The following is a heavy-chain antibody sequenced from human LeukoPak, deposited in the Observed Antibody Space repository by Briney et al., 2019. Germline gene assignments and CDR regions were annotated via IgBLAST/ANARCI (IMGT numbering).Heavy chain of an antibody. V-gene: IGHV1-2*02. D-gene: IGHD2-15*01. CDR3: AREALYCSGGSCYHIDAFDI. J-gene: IGHJ3*02. CDR2: INPNSGGT. Sequence: ASVKVSCKASGYTFTGYYMHWVRQAPGQGLEWMGWINPNSGGTSYAQKFQGRVTMTRDTSISTAYMELSRLRSDDTAVYYCAREALYCSGGSCYHIDAFDIWGQGTMVTVSS. CDR1: GYTFTGYY.